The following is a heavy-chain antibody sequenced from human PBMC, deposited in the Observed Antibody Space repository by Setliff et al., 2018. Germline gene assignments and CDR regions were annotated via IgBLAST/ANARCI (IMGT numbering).Heavy chain of an antibody. Sequence: GESLKISCKASGYSFTTYWIAWVRQMPGKGLEWMGVIYPGDYDTSYSPSFQGRVTISVDKSSNTAYLQWSSLKASDTAIYYCARGLDSGGTLDVWGKGTTVTVSS. CDR3: ARGLDSGGTLDV. CDR2: IYPGDYDT. J-gene: IGHJ6*04. D-gene: IGHD3-22*01. CDR1: GYSFTTYW. V-gene: IGHV5-51*01.